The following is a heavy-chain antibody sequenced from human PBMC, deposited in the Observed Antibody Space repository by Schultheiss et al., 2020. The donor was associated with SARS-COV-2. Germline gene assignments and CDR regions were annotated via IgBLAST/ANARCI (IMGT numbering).Heavy chain of an antibody. V-gene: IGHV1-24*01. Sequence: ASVKVSCKASGYTFTGYYMHWVRQAPGQGLEWMGGFDPEDGETIYAQKFQGRVTMTEDTSTDTAYMELSSLRSEDTAVYYCATDPTMVRGVPYYYYGMDVWGQGTTVTVSS. CDR3: ATDPTMVRGVPYYYYGMDV. CDR2: FDPEDGET. J-gene: IGHJ6*02. D-gene: IGHD3-10*01. CDR1: GYTFTGYY.